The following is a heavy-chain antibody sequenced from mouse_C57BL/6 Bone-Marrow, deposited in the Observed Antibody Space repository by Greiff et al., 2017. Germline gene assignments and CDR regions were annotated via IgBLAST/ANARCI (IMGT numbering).Heavy chain of an antibody. CDR3: ARRGDGYRTFAMDY. Sequence: VQLQQSGAELVRPGTSVKMSCKASGYTFTNYWIGWAKQRPGHGLEWIGDIYPGGGSTTYNEKFKGKATLTADKSSSTAYMQFSSLTSEDSAIYYCARRGDGYRTFAMDYWGQGTSVTVSS. V-gene: IGHV1-63*01. J-gene: IGHJ4*01. CDR2: IYPGGGST. D-gene: IGHD2-3*01. CDR1: GYTFTNYW.